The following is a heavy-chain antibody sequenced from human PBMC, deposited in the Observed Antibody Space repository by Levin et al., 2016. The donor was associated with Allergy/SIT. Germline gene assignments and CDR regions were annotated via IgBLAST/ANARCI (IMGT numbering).Heavy chain of an antibody. V-gene: IGHV3-23*01. CDR1: GFTFSSYA. D-gene: IGHD2-15*01. J-gene: IGHJ6*02. Sequence: GGSLRLSCAASGFTFSSYAMSWVRQAPGKGLEWVSAISGSGGSTYYADSVKGRFTISRDNSKNTLYLQMNSLRAEDTAVYYCAREGYGYYYYYYGMDVWGQGTTVTVSS. CDR3: AREGYGYYYYYYGMDV. CDR2: ISGSGGST.